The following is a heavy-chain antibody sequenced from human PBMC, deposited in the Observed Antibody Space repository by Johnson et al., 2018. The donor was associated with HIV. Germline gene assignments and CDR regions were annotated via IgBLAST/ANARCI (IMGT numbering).Heavy chain of an antibody. J-gene: IGHJ3*02. Sequence: GGGVVQPGGSLRLSCGASPFTFNSNATSWVRQAPGEGLVWVAHINSDGSHIAYADSVRGRFTISRDNAKNTLVLQMNSLRGEDTAVYYCTGDGPRDAFDIWGQGTVVIVSS. CDR1: PFTFNSNA. CDR3: TGDGPRDAFDI. V-gene: IGHV3-74*03. CDR2: INSDGSHI.